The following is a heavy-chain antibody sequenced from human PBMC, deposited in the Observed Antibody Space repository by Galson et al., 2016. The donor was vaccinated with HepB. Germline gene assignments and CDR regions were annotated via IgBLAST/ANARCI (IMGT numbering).Heavy chain of an antibody. Sequence: SLRLSCAASGFSFSLNTVHWVRQLPGKGLEWVALISYTGSNEIYAESVKGRFQISRDNSKNTLYLQMNNLRGEDMAVYYCARSFRDFVFGGSLYGLDVWSQGTTVIVSS. J-gene: IGHJ6*02. D-gene: IGHD3-16*01. V-gene: IGHV3-30*04. CDR2: ISYTGSNE. CDR3: ARSFRDFVFGGSLYGLDV. CDR1: GFSFSLNT.